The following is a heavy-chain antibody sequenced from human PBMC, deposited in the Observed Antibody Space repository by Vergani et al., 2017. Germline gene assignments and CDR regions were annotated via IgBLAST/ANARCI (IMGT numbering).Heavy chain of an antibody. CDR1: GFTFSSYG. D-gene: IGHD1/OR15-1a*01. V-gene: IGHV3-33*01. Sequence: QVQLVESGGGVVQPGRSLRLSCAASGFTFSSYGMHWVRQAPGKGLEWVAVIWYDGSNKYYADSVKGRFTISRDNSKITLYLQMNSLRAEDTAVYYCARDFPGPQQDWGQGTLVTVSS. CDR2: IWYDGSNK. J-gene: IGHJ4*02. CDR3: ARDFPGPQQD.